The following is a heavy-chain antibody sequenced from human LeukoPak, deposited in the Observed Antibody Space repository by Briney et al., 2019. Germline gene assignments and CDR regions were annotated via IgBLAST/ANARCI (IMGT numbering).Heavy chain of an antibody. D-gene: IGHD6-25*01. CDR1: GFTFSSYG. CDR2: ISYDGSNK. CDR3: AKEPNPYSSGWYFQH. V-gene: IGHV3-30*18. Sequence: GRSLILSCAASGFTFSSYGMHWVRQAPGKGLEWVAVISYDGSNKYYADSVKGRFTISRDNSKNTLYLQMNSLRAEDTAVYYCAKEPNPYSSGWYFQHWGQGTLVTVSS. J-gene: IGHJ1*01.